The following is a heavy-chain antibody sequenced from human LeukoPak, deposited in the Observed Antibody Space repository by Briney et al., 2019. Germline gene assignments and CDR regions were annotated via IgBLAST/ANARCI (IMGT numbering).Heavy chain of an antibody. CDR1: EFTFSSYA. J-gene: IGHJ4*02. CDR2: ISDSGGST. CDR3: AKDRRACSSSSCYYRFDY. D-gene: IGHD2-2*01. V-gene: IGHV3-23*01. Sequence: PGGSLRLSCAASEFTFSSYAMSWVRQAPGKGLEWVSAISDSGGSTYYADSVKGRFTVSRDNSKNTMYLQMNSLRAEDTAVYYCAKDRRACSSSSCYYRFDYCGQGTLVTVSS.